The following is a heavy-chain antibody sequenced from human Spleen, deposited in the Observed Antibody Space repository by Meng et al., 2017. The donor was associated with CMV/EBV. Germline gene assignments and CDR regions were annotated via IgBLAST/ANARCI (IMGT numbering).Heavy chain of an antibody. CDR2: IFHSGST. D-gene: IGHD2-8*02. CDR3: ARSPGYWYFDY. J-gene: IGHJ4*02. CDR1: GASVTSSNW. Sequence: GSLRLSCTVSGASVTSSNWWTWVRQPPGRGLEWLGEIFHSGSTTYSPSLKGRVTISVDKSTNQFSLKLNSVTAADTGVYFCARSPGYWYFDYWGQGALVTVSS. V-gene: IGHV4-4*01.